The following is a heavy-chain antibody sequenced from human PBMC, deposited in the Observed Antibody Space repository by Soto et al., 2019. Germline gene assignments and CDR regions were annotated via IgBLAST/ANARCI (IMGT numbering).Heavy chain of an antibody. Sequence: SVTVTCKASEGTLSSYAISCVRQAAGQGLEWMGGIIPIFGTASYAQTYQGRVTIGADESTSIAYKELSNRSSEDNAVYYGARGTRVKFWFDSWGQRTLVTVSS. CDR2: IIPIFGTA. D-gene: IGHD4-17*01. CDR1: EGTLSSYA. CDR3: ARGTRVKFWFDS. V-gene: IGHV1-69*13. J-gene: IGHJ5*01.